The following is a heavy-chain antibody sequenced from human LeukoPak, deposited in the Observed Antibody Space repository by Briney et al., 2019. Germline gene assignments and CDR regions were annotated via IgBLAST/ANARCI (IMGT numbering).Heavy chain of an antibody. D-gene: IGHD3-22*01. J-gene: IGHJ4*02. Sequence: GGSLRLSCAASGFTFNYYAMSWVRQAPGKGLEWVSSISGSGASTYYADSVRGRFTIMRDNSQNTLYLQMNSLRAEDTAVYYCAKDPPQITMIVVVPDYWGQGTLVTVSS. CDR2: ISGSGAST. CDR1: GFTFNYYA. CDR3: AKDPPQITMIVVVPDY. V-gene: IGHV3-23*01.